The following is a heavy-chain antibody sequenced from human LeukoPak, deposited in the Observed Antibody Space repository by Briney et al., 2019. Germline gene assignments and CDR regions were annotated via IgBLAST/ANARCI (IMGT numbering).Heavy chain of an antibody. CDR2: INHSGST. J-gene: IGHJ4*02. CDR3: ARDQGELPDY. Sequence: SETLSLTCAVSGASFSANYWTWIRQPPGKGLEWVGEINHSGSTNYNPSLKSRVTISVDTSKNQFSLKLSSVTVADTAVYFCARDQGELPDYWGQGTLVTVSS. D-gene: IGHD1-26*01. CDR1: GASFSANY. V-gene: IGHV4-34*01.